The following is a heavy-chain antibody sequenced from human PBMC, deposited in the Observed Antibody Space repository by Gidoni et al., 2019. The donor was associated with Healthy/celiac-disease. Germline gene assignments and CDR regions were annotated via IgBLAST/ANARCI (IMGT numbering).Heavy chain of an antibody. CDR3: ARDGNTMLGGFDY. D-gene: IGHD3-10*02. CDR2: ISYDGSNK. J-gene: IGHJ4*02. V-gene: IGHV3-30*04. Sequence: QVQLVESGGGVVQPGRSLRLSCAASGFTFSSYAMHWVRQAPGKGLEWVAVISYDGSNKYYADSVNGRFTISRDNSKNTLYLQMNSLRAEDTAVYYCARDGNTMLGGFDYWGQGTLVTVSS. CDR1: GFTFSSYA.